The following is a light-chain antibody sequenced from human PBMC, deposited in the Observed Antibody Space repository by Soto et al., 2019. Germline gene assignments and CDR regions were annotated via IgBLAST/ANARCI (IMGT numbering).Light chain of an antibody. V-gene: IGLV2-14*01. J-gene: IGLJ2*01. CDR1: SSDVGAYNY. CDR2: DVN. Sequence: QSALTQPASVSGSPGQSITISCTGTSSDVGAYNYVSWYQQHPGKAPKLMIYDVNIRPSGVSNRFSGSKSGNTASLTISGLHAEDEADYYCTSWTTSTTMKFGGGTKVTVL. CDR3: TSWTTSTTMK.